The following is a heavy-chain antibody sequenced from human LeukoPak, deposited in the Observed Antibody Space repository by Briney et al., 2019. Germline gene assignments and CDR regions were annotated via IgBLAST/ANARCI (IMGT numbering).Heavy chain of an antibody. CDR3: AKIAAAGTYFDY. V-gene: IGHV3-30*02. Sequence: GGSLRLSCVASGFTFKNYGMHWVRQAPGKGLEWVAFIGYDGRDNFNADSVKGRFTISRDNSKNTLDLQMISLRAKDTAVYYCAKIAAAGTYFDYWGQGTLVTVSS. D-gene: IGHD6-13*01. J-gene: IGHJ4*02. CDR1: GFTFKNYG. CDR2: IGYDGRDN.